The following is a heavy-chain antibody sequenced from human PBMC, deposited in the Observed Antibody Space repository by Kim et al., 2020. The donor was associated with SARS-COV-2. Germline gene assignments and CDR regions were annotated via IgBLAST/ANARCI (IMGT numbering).Heavy chain of an antibody. CDR3: ARGTRIVVITIDY. J-gene: IGHJ4*02. V-gene: IGHV3-11*06. D-gene: IGHD3-22*01. Sequence: ADSVKGRFTISRDNAKNSLYLQMNSLRDDDTAVYYCARGTRIVVITIDYWGQGTLVTVSS.